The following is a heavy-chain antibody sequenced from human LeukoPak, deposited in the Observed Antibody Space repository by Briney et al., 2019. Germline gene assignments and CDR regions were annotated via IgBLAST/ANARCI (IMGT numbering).Heavy chain of an antibody. CDR3: ARGQFWSGYSI. J-gene: IGHJ4*02. Sequence: SETLSLTCAVYGGSFSGYYWSWIRQPPGKGLEWIGEINHRRSTNYNPSLKSRVTMSVDTSKNQFSLNLSSLTAADTAVYYCARGQFWSGYSIWGQGTLVTVSS. V-gene: IGHV4-34*01. CDR2: INHRRST. D-gene: IGHD3-3*02. CDR1: GGSFSGYY.